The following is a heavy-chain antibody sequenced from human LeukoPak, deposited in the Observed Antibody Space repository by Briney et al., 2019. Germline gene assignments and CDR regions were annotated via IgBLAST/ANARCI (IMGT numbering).Heavy chain of an antibody. V-gene: IGHV3-21*01. Sequence: GGSLRLSCAASGFTFSSYSMNWVRQAPGKGLEWVSSISSSSSYIYYADSVKGRFTVSRDNSKNTLYLQMNSLRAEDTAVYYCAKDRCSSTSCYVVDYWGQGTLVTVSS. D-gene: IGHD2-2*01. J-gene: IGHJ4*02. CDR2: ISSSSSYI. CDR1: GFTFSSYS. CDR3: AKDRCSSTSCYVVDY.